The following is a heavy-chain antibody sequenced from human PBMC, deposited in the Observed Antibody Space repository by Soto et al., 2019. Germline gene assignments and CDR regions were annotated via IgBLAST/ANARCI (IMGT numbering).Heavy chain of an antibody. CDR3: ARDDVLCDGGRCYGVLFAF. Sequence: GGSLRLSCAASGFTVSSKYMSWVRQAPGKGLEWVSLIQSGGPTYYADSVKGRFTISRDTSENTVHLQMDSLRAEDTAVYYCARDDVLCDGGRCYGVLFAFCGKGTTVTGSS. CDR2: IQSGGPT. D-gene: IGHD2-15*01. CDR1: GFTVSSKY. J-gene: IGHJ6*04. V-gene: IGHV3-66*01.